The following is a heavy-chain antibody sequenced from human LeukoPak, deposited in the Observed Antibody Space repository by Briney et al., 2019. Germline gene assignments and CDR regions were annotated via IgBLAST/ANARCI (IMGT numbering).Heavy chain of an antibody. J-gene: IGHJ4*02. CDR3: AKDLSGVLA. D-gene: IGHD6-25*01. CDR2: ISYDGSNK. V-gene: IGHV3-30*18. Sequence: PGGSLRLSCAASGFTFSSYGMHWVRQAPGKGLEWVAVISYDGSNKYYADSVKGRFTISRDNSKNTLYLQMNSLRAEDTAVYYCAKDLSGVLAWGQGTLVTVSS. CDR1: GFTFSSYG.